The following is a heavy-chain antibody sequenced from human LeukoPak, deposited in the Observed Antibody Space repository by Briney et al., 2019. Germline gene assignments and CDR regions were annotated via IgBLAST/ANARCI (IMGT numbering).Heavy chain of an antibody. Sequence: ASVKVSCKASGGTFSSYAISWVRQAPGQGPEWMGGIIPIFGTANYAQKFQGRVTITTDESTSTAYMELSSLRSEDTAVYYCARDRRGYSYGVGYNWFDPWGQGTLVTVSS. J-gene: IGHJ5*02. V-gene: IGHV1-69*05. CDR1: GGTFSSYA. CDR2: IIPIFGTA. D-gene: IGHD5-18*01. CDR3: ARDRRGYSYGVGYNWFDP.